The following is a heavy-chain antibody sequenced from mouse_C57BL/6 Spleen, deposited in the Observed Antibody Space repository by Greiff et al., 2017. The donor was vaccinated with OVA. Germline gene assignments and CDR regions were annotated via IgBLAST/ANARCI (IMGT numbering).Heavy chain of an antibody. V-gene: IGHV1-55*01. CDR2: IYPGSGST. D-gene: IGHD1-1*01. J-gene: IGHJ4*01. CDR3: ARSDYHGSIYAMDY. Sequence: QVQLQQPGAELVKPGASVKMSCKASGYTFTSYWITWVKQRPGQGLEWIGDIYPGSGSTNYNEKFKSKATLTVDTSSSTAYMQLSSLTSEASEDYDCARSDYHGSIYAMDYWGQGTSVTVSS. CDR1: GYTFTSYW.